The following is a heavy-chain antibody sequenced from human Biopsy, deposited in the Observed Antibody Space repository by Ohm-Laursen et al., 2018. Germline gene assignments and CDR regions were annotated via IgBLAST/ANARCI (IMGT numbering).Heavy chain of an antibody. CDR1: GFTLNKHG. Sequence: SLRLSCTASGFTLNKHGMHWVRQAPGKGLEWVAVIWFDETNKHYADSVKGRFTISRDNSKNMLYLQMNTLRDADTAVCYCARDPRDTALGIFDYWGLGTLVTVSS. CDR2: IWFDETNK. D-gene: IGHD5-18*01. CDR3: ARDPRDTALGIFDY. V-gene: IGHV3-33*01. J-gene: IGHJ4*02.